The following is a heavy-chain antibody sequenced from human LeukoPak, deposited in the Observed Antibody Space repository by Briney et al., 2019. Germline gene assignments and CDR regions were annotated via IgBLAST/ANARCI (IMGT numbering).Heavy chain of an antibody. Sequence: SETLSLTCTVSGGSISSYYWTWIRQPPGKGLEWIAYLHYSGNINYNPSLKSRVTISVDTSKNHFSLKLSSVTAADTAVYYCARDHLYAAATGAFDIWGQGTMVTVSS. CDR3: ARDHLYAAATGAFDI. V-gene: IGHV4-59*01. CDR1: GGSISSYY. D-gene: IGHD2-15*01. CDR2: LHYSGNI. J-gene: IGHJ3*02.